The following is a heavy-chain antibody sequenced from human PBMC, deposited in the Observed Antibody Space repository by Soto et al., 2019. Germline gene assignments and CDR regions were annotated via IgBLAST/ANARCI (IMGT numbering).Heavy chain of an antibody. CDR3: ARHLDGIWSYMDV. CDR2: IYYSGST. Sequence: SETLSLTCPVSGGYIRSSSYYWGWIRQPPGKGLEWIGSIYYSGSTYYNPSLKSRVTISVDTSKNQFSLKLSSVTAADTAVYYCARHLDGIWSYMDVWGKGTTVTVSS. CDR1: GGYIRSSSYY. J-gene: IGHJ6*03. D-gene: IGHD1-1*01. V-gene: IGHV4-39*01.